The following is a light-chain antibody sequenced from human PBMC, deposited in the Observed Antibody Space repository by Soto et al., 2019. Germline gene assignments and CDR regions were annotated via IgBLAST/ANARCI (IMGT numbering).Light chain of an antibody. CDR3: QQANSFPYT. Sequence: DIQMTQSPSSVSASVGDRVTITCRASQGIRYWLAWYQQKPGQAPKVLIYGASSLQSGVPSRFSGSGSVTEFSLTLSSLQPEDFATYYCQQANSFPYTFGPGTKVDIK. V-gene: IGKV1-12*01. CDR1: QGIRYW. J-gene: IGKJ3*01. CDR2: GAS.